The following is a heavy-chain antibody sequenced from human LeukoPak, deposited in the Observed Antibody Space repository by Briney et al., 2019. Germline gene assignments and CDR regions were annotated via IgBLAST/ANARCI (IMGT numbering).Heavy chain of an antibody. J-gene: IGHJ1*01. CDR2: INHSGST. V-gene: IGHV4-34*01. Sequence: SETLSLTCAVYGGSFSGYYWSWIRQPPGKGLEWIGEINHSGSTNYNPSLKSRVTISVDTSKNQFSLTLTSVTAADTAVYYCAEATGEAAAARHWGPGTLVTVSS. CDR3: AEATGEAAAARH. D-gene: IGHD6-25*01. CDR1: GGSFSGYY.